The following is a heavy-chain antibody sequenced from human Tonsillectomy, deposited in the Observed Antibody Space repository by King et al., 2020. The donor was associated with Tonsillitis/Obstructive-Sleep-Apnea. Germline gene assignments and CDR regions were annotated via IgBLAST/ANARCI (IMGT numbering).Heavy chain of an antibody. D-gene: IGHD4-23*01. Sequence: VQLVESGGGQVQPGGSLRLSCAASGFTFSRYWMHWVRQVPGRGLEWVSRINVDGTTTAYADSVRGRFTISRDNAKNTLYLEMNSLRAEDTAVYSCAKVVDSGGNSGFDYWSRGTLVTVSS. CDR1: GFTFSRYW. J-gene: IGHJ4*02. CDR3: AKVVDSGGNSGFDY. V-gene: IGHV3-74*01. CDR2: INVDGTTT.